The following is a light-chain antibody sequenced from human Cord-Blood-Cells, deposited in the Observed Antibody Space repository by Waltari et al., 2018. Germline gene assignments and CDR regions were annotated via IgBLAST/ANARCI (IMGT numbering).Light chain of an antibody. J-gene: IGKJ3*01. CDR3: QQYNSYSPVT. CDR2: DAS. CDR1: QSISSW. Sequence: TQSPSTLSASVGDRVTITCRASQSISSWLAWYQQKPGKAPKLLIYDASSLESGVPSRFSGSGSGTEFTLTISSLQPDDFATYYCQQYNSYSPVTFGPGTKVDIK. V-gene: IGKV1-5*01.